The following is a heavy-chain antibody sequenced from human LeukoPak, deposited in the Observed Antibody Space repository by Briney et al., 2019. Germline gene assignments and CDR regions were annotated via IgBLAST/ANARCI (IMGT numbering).Heavy chain of an antibody. Sequence: SSETLSLTCTVSGGSISSSNYYWGWIRQPPGKGLEWMGSIHYSGSTYNNPSLKSRVTISIDTSKNQFSLKFTVTAADTAVYYCARRDPDIVVVPAGKMEYWGQGALVTVSS. CDR1: GGSISSSNYY. D-gene: IGHD2-2*01. CDR3: ARRDPDIVVVPAGKMEY. J-gene: IGHJ4*02. CDR2: IHYSGST. V-gene: IGHV4-39*07.